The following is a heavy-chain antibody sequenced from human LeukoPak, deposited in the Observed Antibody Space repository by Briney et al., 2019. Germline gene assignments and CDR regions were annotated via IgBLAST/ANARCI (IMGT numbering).Heavy chain of an antibody. V-gene: IGHV4-39*07. CDR2: IYYSGST. CDR3: AREVVVTAGAFDI. CDR1: GGSISSSSYY. J-gene: IGHJ3*02. Sequence: SETLSLTCTVSGGSISSSSYYWGWIRQPPGKGLEWIGSIYYSGSTYYNPSLKSRVTISVDTSKNQFSLKLSSVTAADTAVYYCAREVVVTAGAFDIWGQGTMVTVSS. D-gene: IGHD2-21*02.